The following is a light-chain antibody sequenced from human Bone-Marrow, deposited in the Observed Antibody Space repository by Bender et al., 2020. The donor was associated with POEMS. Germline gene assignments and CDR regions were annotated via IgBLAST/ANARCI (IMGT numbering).Light chain of an antibody. CDR1: SNNIGSYNL. CDR3: CSYAGSSTLV. V-gene: IGLV2-23*01. J-gene: IGLJ2*01. CDR2: EGS. Sequence: QSALTQPASVSGSPGQSITISCSGTSNNIGSYNLVSWYQQHPGKAPKLIVYEGSERPSGVSNRFSASKAGNTASLTISGLQAEDEADYYCCSYAGSSTLVFGGGTKLTVL.